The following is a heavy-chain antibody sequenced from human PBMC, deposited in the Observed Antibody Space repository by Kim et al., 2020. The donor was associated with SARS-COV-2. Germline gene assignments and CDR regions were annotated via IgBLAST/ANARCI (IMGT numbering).Heavy chain of an antibody. J-gene: IGHJ4*02. Sequence: SETLSLTCTVSGYSISSGYYWGWIRQPPGKGLEWIGSIYHSGSTYYNPSLKSRVTLSVDPSKNQFSLKLSSVTAADTAVYYCARDRKQQLVRGYFDYWGQGTLVTVSS. CDR2: IYHSGST. V-gene: IGHV4-38-2*02. CDR1: GYSISSGYY. CDR3: ARDRKQQLVRGYFDY. D-gene: IGHD6-13*01.